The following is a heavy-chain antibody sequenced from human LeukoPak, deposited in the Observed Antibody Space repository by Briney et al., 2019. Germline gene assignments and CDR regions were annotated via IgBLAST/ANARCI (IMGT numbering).Heavy chain of an antibody. Sequence: SVKVSCKASGGTFSSYAISWVRPAPGQGREWMGRIIPILGIANYAQKFQGRVTITADKSTSTAYMELSSLRSEDTAVYYCARIGRDYDFWSGDDYWGQGTLVTVSS. CDR2: IIPILGIA. V-gene: IGHV1-69*04. CDR3: ARIGRDYDFWSGDDY. D-gene: IGHD3-3*01. CDR1: GGTFSSYA. J-gene: IGHJ4*02.